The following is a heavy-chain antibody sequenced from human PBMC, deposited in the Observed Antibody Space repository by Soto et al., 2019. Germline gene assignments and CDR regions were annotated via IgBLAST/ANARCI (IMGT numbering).Heavy chain of an antibody. J-gene: IGHJ5*02. CDR3: ARIVVVPAAMWPYNWFDP. CDR2: IYWDDDK. CDR1: GFSLSTSGVG. Sequence: SGPTLVKPTQTLTLTCTFSGFSLSTSGVGVGWIRQPPGKALEWLALIYWDDDKRYSPSLKSRLTITKDTSKNQVVLTMTNMDPVDTATYYCARIVVVPAAMWPYNWFDPWGQGTLVTVSS. D-gene: IGHD2-2*01. V-gene: IGHV2-5*02.